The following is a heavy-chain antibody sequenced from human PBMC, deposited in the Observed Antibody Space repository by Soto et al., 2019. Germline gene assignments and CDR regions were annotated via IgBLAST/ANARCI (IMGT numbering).Heavy chain of an antibody. V-gene: IGHV5-51*01. D-gene: IGHD3-16*01. CDR2: IYPGDSET. CDR3: ARLLDSWGKPHYFDY. Sequence: GESLKISCQASGYVFASNWIGWVRQMSGKGLEWMGIIYPGDSETRYGPSFQGRVTISADRSLNTVYLQWTSLKVSDTSMYYCARLLDSWGKPHYFDYWGQGTMVTVSS. CDR1: GYVFASNW. J-gene: IGHJ4*02.